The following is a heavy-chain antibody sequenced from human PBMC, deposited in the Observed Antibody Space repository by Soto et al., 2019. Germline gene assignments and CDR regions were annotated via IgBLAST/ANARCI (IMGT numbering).Heavy chain of an antibody. J-gene: IGHJ4*02. V-gene: IGHV1-69*13. D-gene: IGHD6-19*01. Sequence: SVKVSCKASGGTFSSYAISWVRQAPGQGLEWMGGIIPIFGTANYAQKFQGRVTITADESTSTAYMELSSLRSEDTAVYYYARETGYSSGWYFDYWGQGTLVTVSS. CDR2: IIPIFGTA. CDR1: GGTFSSYA. CDR3: ARETGYSSGWYFDY.